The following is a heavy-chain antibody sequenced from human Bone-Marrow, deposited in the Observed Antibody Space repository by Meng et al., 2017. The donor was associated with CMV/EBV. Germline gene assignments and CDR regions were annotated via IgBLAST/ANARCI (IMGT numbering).Heavy chain of an antibody. CDR1: GFTFSSYG. CDR2: IRYDGNNK. Sequence: GGSLRLSCAASGFTFSSYGMHWVRQAPGKGLEWVAFIRYDGNNKNYADSVKGRFTISRDNSKNTLYLQMNSLRGEDTAVYYCAKDKDQLLFSPYEYFRHCGQGTLVTVSS. CDR3: AKDKDQLLFSPYEYFRH. J-gene: IGHJ1*01. D-gene: IGHD2-2*01. V-gene: IGHV3-30*02.